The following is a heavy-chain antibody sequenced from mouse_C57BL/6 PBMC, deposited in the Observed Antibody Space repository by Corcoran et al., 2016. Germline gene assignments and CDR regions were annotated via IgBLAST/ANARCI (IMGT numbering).Heavy chain of an antibody. J-gene: IGHJ1*03. D-gene: IGHD1-1*01. V-gene: IGHV9-3*01. CDR1: GYTFTTYG. Sequence: QIQLVQSGPELKKPGETVKISCKASGYTFTTYGMSWVKQAPGKGLKWMGWINTYSGVPTYADDFKGRFAFSLETSASTAYLQINNLKNEDTATYVCARPHYGRDWYFDVWGTGTTVTVSS. CDR2: INTYSGVP. CDR3: ARPHYGRDWYFDV.